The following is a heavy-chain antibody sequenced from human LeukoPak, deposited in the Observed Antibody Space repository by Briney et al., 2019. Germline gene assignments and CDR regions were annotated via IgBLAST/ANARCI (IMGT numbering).Heavy chain of an antibody. CDR2: INHSGST. V-gene: IGHV4-34*01. J-gene: IGHJ4*02. D-gene: IGHD2-2*01. Sequence: PSETLSLTCAVYGGSFSGYYWSWIRQPPGKGLEWIGEINHSGSTNYNPSLKSRVTISVDTSKNQFSLKLSSVTAADTAVYYCARADRYCSSTSCYSSRGQFVYWGQGTLVTVSS. CDR3: ARADRYCSSTSCYSSRGQFVY. CDR1: GGSFSGYY.